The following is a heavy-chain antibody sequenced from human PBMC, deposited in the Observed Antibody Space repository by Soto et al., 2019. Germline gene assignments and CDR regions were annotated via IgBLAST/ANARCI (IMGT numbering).Heavy chain of an antibody. V-gene: IGHV4-30-4*01. Sequence: TSETLSLTCTVSGGSISSGDYYWSWIRQPPGKGLEWIGYIYYSGSTYYNPSLKSRVTISVDTSKNQFSLKLSSVTAADTAVYYCASGVVVPAAYYFDYWGQGTLVTVSS. J-gene: IGHJ4*02. CDR3: ASGVVVPAAYYFDY. D-gene: IGHD2-2*01. CDR2: IYYSGST. CDR1: GGSISSGDYY.